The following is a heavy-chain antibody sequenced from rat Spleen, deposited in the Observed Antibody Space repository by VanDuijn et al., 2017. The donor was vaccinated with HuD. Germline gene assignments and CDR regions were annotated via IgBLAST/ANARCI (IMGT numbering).Heavy chain of an antibody. V-gene: IGHV5-35*01. CDR2: INPDGSGT. CDR3: ASGGSGGLNWFAY. CDR1: GFTFSSNW. D-gene: IGHD1-1*01. J-gene: IGHJ3*01. Sequence: EVQLVESGGGLVQPGSPLKLSCAASGFTFSSNWLNWIRQAPGKGLEWVATINPDGSGTYYPEPVKGRFVISKDNAKNTGYLQMNNLRSEEKAMYYCASGGSGGLNWFAYWGQGTLVTVSS.